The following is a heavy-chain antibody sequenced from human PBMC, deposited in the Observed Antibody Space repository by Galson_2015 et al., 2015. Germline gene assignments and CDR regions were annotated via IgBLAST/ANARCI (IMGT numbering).Heavy chain of an antibody. CDR3: ARGGLYGSGSMHWFDP. Sequence: SVKVSCKASGYTFTNYYMHWVRQAPGQGLEWMGVINPSSAIRTNAQKFQGRVTMTSDTSTTTVYMELSSLRSEDTAVYYCARGGLYGSGSMHWFDPWGQGTLVTVSS. CDR1: GYTFTNYY. J-gene: IGHJ5*02. CDR2: INPSSAIR. V-gene: IGHV1-46*01. D-gene: IGHD3-10*01.